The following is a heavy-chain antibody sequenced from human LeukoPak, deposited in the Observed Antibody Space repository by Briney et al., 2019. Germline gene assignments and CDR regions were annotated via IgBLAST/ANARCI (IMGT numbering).Heavy chain of an antibody. CDR2: INYSGST. Sequence: SETLSLTCAIYSESFSGYFWSWIRQPPGKGLEWIGEINYSGSTNYNPSLKSRVTISVDTSKNQFSLKLSSVTAADTAVYYCARGHRLIQLWFLDAFDIWGQGTMVTVSS. D-gene: IGHD5-18*01. CDR1: SESFSGYF. V-gene: IGHV4-34*01. J-gene: IGHJ3*02. CDR3: ARGHRLIQLWFLDAFDI.